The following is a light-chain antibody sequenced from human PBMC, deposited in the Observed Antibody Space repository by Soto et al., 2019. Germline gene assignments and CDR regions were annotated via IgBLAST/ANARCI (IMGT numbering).Light chain of an antibody. CDR1: QSISNY. CDR3: QRGYSSWAT. V-gene: IGKV1-39*01. Sequence: DIQMTQSPSSLSASVGDRVTITCRARQSISNYLNWYQLKPGKVPKLLIYAASTLQTGVPSRFSGSGSGTDFTLTISSLQPEDSASYYCQRGYSSWATFGGGTKVEIK. CDR2: AAS. J-gene: IGKJ4*01.